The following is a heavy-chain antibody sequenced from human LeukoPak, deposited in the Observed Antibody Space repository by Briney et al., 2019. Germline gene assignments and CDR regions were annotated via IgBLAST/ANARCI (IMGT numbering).Heavy chain of an antibody. V-gene: IGHV4-59*01. CDR1: GGSISSYY. D-gene: IGHD4-17*01. Sequence: PSETLSLTCTVSGGSISSYYWSWIRQPPGKGLEWIGYIYYSGSTNYNPSLKSRVTISVDTSKNQFSLKLSSVTAADTAVYYCARDTYYGDYGLDYWGQGTLVTVSS. J-gene: IGHJ4*02. CDR2: IYYSGST. CDR3: ARDTYYGDYGLDY.